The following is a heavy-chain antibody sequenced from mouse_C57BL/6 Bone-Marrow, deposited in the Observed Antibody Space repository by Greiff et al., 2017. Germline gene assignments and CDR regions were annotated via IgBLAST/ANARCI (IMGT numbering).Heavy chain of an antibody. CDR3: ARHRGYRFDY. V-gene: IGHV5-9*01. J-gene: IGHJ2*01. CDR1: GFTFSSYT. Sequence: EVKLVESGGGLVKPGGSLKLSCAASGFTFSSYTMSWVRQTPEQRLEWVATISGGGGNTYYPDSVKGRFTISRDNAKNTLYLQMSSLRSEDTALYYCARHRGYRFDYWGQGTTLTVSS. CDR2: ISGGGGNT. D-gene: IGHD3-1*01.